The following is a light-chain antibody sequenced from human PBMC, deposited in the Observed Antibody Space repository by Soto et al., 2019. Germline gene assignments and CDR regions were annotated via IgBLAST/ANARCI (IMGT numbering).Light chain of an antibody. CDR2: DGS. CDR1: QTISKC. Sequence: DIPITQSPSTLSASGGDIVTITCRASQTISKCLACYQQKPGKAPNLLIYDGSTLESGLPSRFSGSGSGTEFTLTISRLQPDDFATYAFQHYNRNSQTFGQGNKGEIK. V-gene: IGKV1-5*01. CDR3: QHYNRNSQT. J-gene: IGKJ1*01.